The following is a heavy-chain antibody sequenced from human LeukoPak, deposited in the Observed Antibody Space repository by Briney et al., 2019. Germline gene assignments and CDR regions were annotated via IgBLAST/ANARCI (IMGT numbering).Heavy chain of an antibody. J-gene: IGHJ4*02. CDR2: ISSSGSTI. V-gene: IGHV3-48*03. CDR3: ARDNSDYDSSFFDY. Sequence: GGSLRLSCAASGFTFSSYEMNWVRQAPGKGLEWLSYISSSGSTIYYADSVKGRFTISRDNAKNSLFLQMNSLRAEDTAVYYCARDNSDYDSSFFDYWGQGTLVTVSS. CDR1: GFTFSSYE. D-gene: IGHD3-22*01.